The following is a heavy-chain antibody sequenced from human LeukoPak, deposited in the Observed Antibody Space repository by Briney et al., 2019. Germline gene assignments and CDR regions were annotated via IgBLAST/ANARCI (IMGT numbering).Heavy chain of an antibody. D-gene: IGHD6-13*01. J-gene: IGHJ4*02. CDR1: GGSISSHY. CDR2: IYYRGST. V-gene: IGHV4-59*11. Sequence: PSETLSLTCTVSGGSISSHYWSWIRQPPGKGLEWIGYIYYRGSTNYNPSLKSRVTISVDTSKNQFSLKLSSVTAADTAVYYCARAYSSSWNDYWGQGTLVTVSS. CDR3: ARAYSSSWNDY.